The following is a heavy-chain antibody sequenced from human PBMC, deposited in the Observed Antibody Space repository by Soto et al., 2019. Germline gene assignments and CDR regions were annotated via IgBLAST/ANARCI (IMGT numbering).Heavy chain of an antibody. V-gene: IGHV4-39*02. J-gene: IGHJ6*02. CDR2: IYYSGST. CDR1: GGSISSSSYY. Sequence: SETLSLTCTVSGGSISSSSYYWGWIRQPPGKGLEWIGSIYYSGSTYYNPSLKGRVTISVDTSKNQFSLKLSSVTAADTAVYYCARDGDGRMTTNPYYYNGMDVWGPGTTVTVSS. CDR3: ARDGDGRMTTNPYYYNGMDV. D-gene: IGHD4-4*01.